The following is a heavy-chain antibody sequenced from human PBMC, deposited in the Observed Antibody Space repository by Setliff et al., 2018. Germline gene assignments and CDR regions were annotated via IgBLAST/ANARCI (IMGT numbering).Heavy chain of an antibody. CDR2: IYTRGST. V-gene: IGHV4-4*07. CDR1: GGSISNYY. D-gene: IGHD3-16*02. Sequence: PSETLSLTCTVSGGSISNYYWSWIRPPAGKGLEWIGRIYTRGSTNYNPALKSRVTMPVDTSKNQFSLKLSSVTAADTAVYYCARKGLSALSGAFDMWGQGTMVTVSS. J-gene: IGHJ3*02. CDR3: ARKGLSALSGAFDM.